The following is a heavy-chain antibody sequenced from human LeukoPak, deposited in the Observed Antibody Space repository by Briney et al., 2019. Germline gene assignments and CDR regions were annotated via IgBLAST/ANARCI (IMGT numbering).Heavy chain of an antibody. Sequence: SVKVSCKASGYTFTSYGISWVRHAPGQGLERMGWIIVYNGNTNYAQKLQGRVTMTTDTSTSTAYMELRSLRSDDTAVYYCARDGSFGLGPIDYWGQGTLVTVSS. V-gene: IGHV1-18*01. CDR1: GYTFTSYG. CDR3: ARDGSFGLGPIDY. CDR2: IIVYNGNT. D-gene: IGHD3-16*01. J-gene: IGHJ4*02.